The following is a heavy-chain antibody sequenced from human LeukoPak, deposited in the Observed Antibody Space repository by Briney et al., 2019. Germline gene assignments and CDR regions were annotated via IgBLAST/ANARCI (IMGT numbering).Heavy chain of an antibody. J-gene: IGHJ6*02. Sequence: SSETLSLTCTVSGGSISSGGYYWSWIRQHPGKGLEWIGYIYYSGSTYYNPFLKSRVTISVDTSKNQFSLKLSSVTAADTAVYYCARGTGGVVVPAATLYYYYGMDVWGQGTTVTVS. V-gene: IGHV4-31*03. CDR2: IYYSGST. CDR3: ARGTGGVVVPAATLYYYYGMDV. D-gene: IGHD2-2*01. CDR1: GGSISSGGYY.